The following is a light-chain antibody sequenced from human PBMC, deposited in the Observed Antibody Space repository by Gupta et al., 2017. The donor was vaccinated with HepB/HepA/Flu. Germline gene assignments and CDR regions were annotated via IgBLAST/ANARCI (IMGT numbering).Light chain of an antibody. J-gene: IGKJ4*01. V-gene: IGKV1-5*03. CDR1: EDINKW. CDR3: PQYNKVSLRT. CDR2: RSS. Sequence: DIQMTQSPSTLSASVGDRGTITCRASEDINKWLAWYQQKAGNAPKLWISRSSNLESGVPSRFTATGYGTQFTLTINSRQPNDSAPHYSPQYNKVSLRTFGRGTKVEI.